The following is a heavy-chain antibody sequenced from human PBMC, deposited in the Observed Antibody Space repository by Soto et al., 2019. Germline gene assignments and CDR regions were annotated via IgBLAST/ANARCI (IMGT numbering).Heavy chain of an antibody. J-gene: IGHJ4*02. D-gene: IGHD5-12*01. CDR3: YPYSGYAGWV. CDR1: GFTFSNAC. Sequence: GGSLRLSCAASGFTFSNACMNWVRQAPGKGLEWVGRIKSKTHSETTDYAAPVKGRFTISRDDSRNTRYLQMNSLKTEDTAVYYCYPYSGYAGWVWGQGTLVTVS. V-gene: IGHV3-15*07. CDR2: IKSKTHSETT.